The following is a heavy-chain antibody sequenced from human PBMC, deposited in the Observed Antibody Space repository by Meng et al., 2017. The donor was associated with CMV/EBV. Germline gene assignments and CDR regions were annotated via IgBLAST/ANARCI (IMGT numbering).Heavy chain of an antibody. CDR2: IYPGDSDT. CDR1: GYSFTSYW. J-gene: IGHJ4*02. D-gene: IGHD7-27*01. CDR3: ARAPRRLGMSLVCHFDY. V-gene: IGHV5-51*01. Sequence: GGSLRLSCKGSGYSFTSYWIGWVRQMPGKGLEWMGIIYPGDSDTRYSPSFQGQVTISADKSISTAYLQWNSLRAEDTAVYYCARAPRRLGMSLVCHFDYWGQGTLVTVSS.